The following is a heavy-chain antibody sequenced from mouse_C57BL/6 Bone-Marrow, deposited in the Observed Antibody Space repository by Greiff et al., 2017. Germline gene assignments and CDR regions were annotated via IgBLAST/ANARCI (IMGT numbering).Heavy chain of an antibody. CDR3: NHYYGSSYGAY. CDR2: IDPENGDT. Sequence: EVKLEESGAELVRPGASVKLSCTASGFNIKDDYMHWVKQRPEQGLEWIGWIDPENGDTEYASKFQGKATITADTSSKTAYLQLSSLTSEDTAVYYCNHYYGSSYGAYWGQGTLVTVSA. V-gene: IGHV14-4*01. D-gene: IGHD1-1*01. J-gene: IGHJ3*01. CDR1: GFNIKDDY.